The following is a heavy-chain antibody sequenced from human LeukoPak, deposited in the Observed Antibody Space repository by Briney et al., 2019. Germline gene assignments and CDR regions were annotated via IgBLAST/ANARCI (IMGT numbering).Heavy chain of an antibody. CDR3: AKEWERTRAFDI. V-gene: IGHV1-69*13. CDR1: GGTFSSYA. D-gene: IGHD1-26*01. Sequence: GASVKVSCKASGGTFSSYAISWVRQAPGQGLEWMGGIIPIFGTANYAQKFQGRVTITADESTSTAYMELSSLRSEDTAVYYCAKEWERTRAFDIWGQGTMVTVSS. J-gene: IGHJ3*02. CDR2: IIPIFGTA.